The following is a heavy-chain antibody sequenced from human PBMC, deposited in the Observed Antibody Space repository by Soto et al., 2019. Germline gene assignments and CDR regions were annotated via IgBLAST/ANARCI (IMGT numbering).Heavy chain of an antibody. CDR3: ARWSYLDY. CDR1: GFSFGSYA. D-gene: IGHD3-3*01. V-gene: IGHV3-23*01. J-gene: IGHJ4*02. Sequence: GGSLRLSCAASGFSFGSYALSWVRQAPGKGLEWVSTISGSDGKTFYADSVKGRLSISRDTSQSTLYLQMSSLRADDTAMYYCARWSYLDYWGQG. CDR2: ISGSDGKT.